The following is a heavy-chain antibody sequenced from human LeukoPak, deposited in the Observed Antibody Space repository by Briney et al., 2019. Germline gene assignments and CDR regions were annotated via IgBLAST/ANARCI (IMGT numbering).Heavy chain of an antibody. CDR2: ISGSGGST. V-gene: IGHV3-23*01. D-gene: IGHD6-13*01. Sequence: HPGGSLRLSCAASGFTFSSYAISWVRQAPGKGLEWVSAISGSGGSTYYADSVKGRFTISRDNSKNTLYLQMNSLRAEDTAVYYFAHSSSWYAFDYWGQGTLVTVSS. J-gene: IGHJ4*02. CDR1: GFTFSSYA. CDR3: AHSSSWYAFDY.